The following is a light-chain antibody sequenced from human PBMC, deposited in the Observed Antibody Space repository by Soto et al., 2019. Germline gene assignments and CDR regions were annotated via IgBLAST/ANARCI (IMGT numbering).Light chain of an antibody. Sequence: DIVRTQSPLSLPVTPGEPASISCRSSQSLLHSDGYNYLDWYLQKPGQSPQLLIYLGSNRASGVPDRFSGSGSGTDLTLKISRVEAEDVGVYYCMQVLQFPRTFGQGTKLEIK. J-gene: IGKJ2*01. CDR2: LGS. CDR3: MQVLQFPRT. V-gene: IGKV2-28*01. CDR1: QSLLHSDGYNY.